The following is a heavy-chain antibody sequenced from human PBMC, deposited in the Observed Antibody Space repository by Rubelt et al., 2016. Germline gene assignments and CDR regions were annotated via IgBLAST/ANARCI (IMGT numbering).Heavy chain of an antibody. D-gene: IGHD2-8*01. V-gene: IGHV3-66*01. Sequence: EVQLVESGGGLVQPGGSLRLSCAVSGFTVSNTYMGWVRQAPGKGLEWVSLIYSGGNKYYAESVKGRFTISRDNSKNTLYLQMNSLRVEDTAVYYCAREADDENGYWGQGTLVTVSS. J-gene: IGHJ4*02. CDR2: IYSGGNK. CDR1: GFTVSNTY. CDR3: AREADDENGY.